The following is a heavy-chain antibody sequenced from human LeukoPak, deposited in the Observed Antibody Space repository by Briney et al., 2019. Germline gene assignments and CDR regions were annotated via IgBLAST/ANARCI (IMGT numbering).Heavy chain of an antibody. Sequence: KPSETLSLTCAVYGGSLSAYYWTWIRQPPGKGLEWIGEINHSGSTNYNPSLKSRVTISVDTSKNQFSLKLSSVTAADTAVYYCARGPGSLIAARARYGSGSYYSYYFDYWGQGTLVTVSS. CDR1: GGSLSAYY. CDR3: ARGPGSLIAARARYGSGSYYSYYFDY. V-gene: IGHV4-34*01. D-gene: IGHD3-10*01. J-gene: IGHJ4*02. CDR2: INHSGST.